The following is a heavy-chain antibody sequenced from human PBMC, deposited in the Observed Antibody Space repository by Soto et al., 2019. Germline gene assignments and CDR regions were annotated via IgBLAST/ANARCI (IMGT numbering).Heavy chain of an antibody. CDR2: VYYSGGT. V-gene: IGHV4-59*02. D-gene: IGHD4-17*01. CDR3: ARDPTTVGTDYFDY. CDR1: GGSVNYFY. J-gene: IGHJ4*02. Sequence: SETLSLTCSVSGGSVNYFYWSWVRQPPGKGLEWIGNVYYSGGTRYNPSLKSRLSILIDTSKNQVSLKLSSVTAADTAVYYCARDPTTVGTDYFDYWGQGSLVTVS.